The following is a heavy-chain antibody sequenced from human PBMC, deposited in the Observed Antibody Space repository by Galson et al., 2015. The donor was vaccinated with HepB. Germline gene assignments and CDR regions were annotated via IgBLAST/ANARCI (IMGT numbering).Heavy chain of an antibody. D-gene: IGHD5-18*01. CDR1: GYRLSKLF. J-gene: IGHJ6*02. V-gene: IGHV1-24*01. CDR3: ATLSSYTSLVLWPFGMDV. Sequence: SVKVSCTVSGYRLSKLFMHWVRQAPGKGLEWMGTFDPEAGETLYSQKFQGRVSITDDTSIGTAYLELSSVRSDDTADCYCATLSSYTSLVLWPFGMDVWGQGTTVIVSS. CDR2: FDPEAGET.